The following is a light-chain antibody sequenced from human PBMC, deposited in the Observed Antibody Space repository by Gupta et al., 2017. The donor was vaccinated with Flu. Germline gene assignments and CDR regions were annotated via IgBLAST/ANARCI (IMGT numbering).Light chain of an antibody. CDR1: FSDVGDYHY. CDR2: EVS. Sequence: GTFSDVGDYHYVSWYQQHPGKAPKLMIYEVSNRPSGVSNRFSGSKSGNTASLTISGLQAEDEADYYCSSYTSSSTLFGGGTKLTVL. J-gene: IGLJ2*01. CDR3: SSYTSSSTL. V-gene: IGLV2-14*01.